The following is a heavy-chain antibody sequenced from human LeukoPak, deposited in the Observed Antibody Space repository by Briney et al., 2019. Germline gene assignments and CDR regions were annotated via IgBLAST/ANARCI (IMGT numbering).Heavy chain of an antibody. CDR2: INWNGGST. CDR3: ARGYSGYDWGYYFDY. V-gene: IGHV3-20*04. D-gene: IGHD5-12*01. J-gene: IGHJ4*02. CDR1: GFTFDDYG. Sequence: PGGSLRLSCAASGFTFDDYGMNWVRQAPGKGLEWVSGINWNGGSTGYADSVEGRFTISRDNAKNSLYLQMNSLRAEDTALYYCARGYSGYDWGYYFDYWGQGTLVTVSS.